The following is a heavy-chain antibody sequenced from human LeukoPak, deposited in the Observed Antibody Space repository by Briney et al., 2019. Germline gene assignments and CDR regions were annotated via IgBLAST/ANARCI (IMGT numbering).Heavy chain of an antibody. CDR2: MNPNSGNT. V-gene: IGHV1-8*01. CDR1: GYTFTSYD. D-gene: IGHD2-15*01. J-gene: IGHJ4*02. Sequence: ASVKVSCKASGYTFTSYDINWVRQATGQGLEWMGWMNPNSGNTGYAQKFQGRVTMTRNTSISTAYMELSSLRSEDTAVYYCARDPVAEGVVVVAALYYFDYWGQGTLVTVSS. CDR3: ARDPVAEGVVVVAALYYFDY.